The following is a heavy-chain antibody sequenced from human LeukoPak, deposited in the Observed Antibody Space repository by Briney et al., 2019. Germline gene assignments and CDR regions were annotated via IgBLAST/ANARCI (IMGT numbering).Heavy chain of an antibody. J-gene: IGHJ4*02. CDR1: GGTFSSYA. CDR2: IIPIFGTA. V-gene: IGHV1-69*05. CDR3: ARFHYHSSGYYYYFDY. D-gene: IGHD3-22*01. Sequence: ASVKVSCKASGGTFSSYAISWVRQAPGQGLERMGGIIPIFGTANYAQKFQGRVTITRDTSASTAYMELSSLRSEDTAVYYCARFHYHSSGYYYYFDYWGQGTLVTVSS.